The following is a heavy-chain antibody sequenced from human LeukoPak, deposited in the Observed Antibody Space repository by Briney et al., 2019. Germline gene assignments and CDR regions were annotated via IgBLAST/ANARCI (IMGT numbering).Heavy chain of an antibody. D-gene: IGHD2-2*01. CDR3: ARKGVPAANLDY. Sequence: PSETLSLTCTVSGGSISSSSYYWGWIRQPPGKGLEWIGSIYYSGSTYYNPSLKSRVTISVDTSKNQFSLKLSSVTAADTAVYYCARKGVPAANLDYWGQGTLVTVSS. J-gene: IGHJ4*02. CDR1: GGSISSSSYY. CDR2: IYYSGST. V-gene: IGHV4-39*01.